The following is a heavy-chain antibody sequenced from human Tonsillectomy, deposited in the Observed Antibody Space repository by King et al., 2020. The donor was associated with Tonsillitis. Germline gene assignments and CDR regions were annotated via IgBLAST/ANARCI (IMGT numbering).Heavy chain of an antibody. CDR2: ISSSSSSK. Sequence: VQLVESGGGLVQPGGSLRLSCAGSGFAFNTYSMNWVRQAPGKGLEWLSYISSSSSSKFYADSVKGRFTISRDNAKNSLYLQMNSLGDEDTAVYYCARGYNCAIDDWGQGTLVTVSS. CDR3: ARGYNCAIDD. J-gene: IGHJ4*02. V-gene: IGHV3-48*02. D-gene: IGHD1-1*01. CDR1: GFAFNTYS.